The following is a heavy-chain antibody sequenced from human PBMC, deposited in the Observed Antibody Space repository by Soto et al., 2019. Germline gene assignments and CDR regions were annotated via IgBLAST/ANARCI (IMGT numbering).Heavy chain of an antibody. J-gene: IGHJ5*02. D-gene: IGHD2-2*02. CDR1: GFTFSSYE. V-gene: IGHV3-48*03. CDR3: ARSWGVYCSSTSCYSPWFDP. CDR2: ISSSGRTI. Sequence: GGSLRLSCEASGFTFSSYEMNWVRQAPGKGLEWVSSISSSGRTIYYADSVKGRFTISRDNAKNSLYLQMNSLRAEDAAVYYCARSWGVYCSSTSCYSPWFDPWGQGTLVTVSS.